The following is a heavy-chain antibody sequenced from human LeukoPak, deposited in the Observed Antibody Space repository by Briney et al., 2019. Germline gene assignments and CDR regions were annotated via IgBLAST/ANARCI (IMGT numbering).Heavy chain of an antibody. V-gene: IGHV4-39*07. CDR2: IYYSGST. Sequence: SETLSLTCTVSGGSISSSSYYWGWIRQPPGEGLEWIGSIYYSGSTYYNPSLKCPVTISVDTSKNQFSLKLSSVSAADTAVYYCARDPAAGYSSGWYWFDPWGQGTLVTVSS. CDR1: GGSISSSSYY. D-gene: IGHD6-19*01. J-gene: IGHJ5*02. CDR3: ARDPAAGYSSGWYWFDP.